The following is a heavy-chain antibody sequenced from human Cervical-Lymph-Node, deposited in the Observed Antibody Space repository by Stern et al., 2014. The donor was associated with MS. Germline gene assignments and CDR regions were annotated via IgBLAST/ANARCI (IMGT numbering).Heavy chain of an antibody. CDR3: TRDRGIVATTTGDY. D-gene: IGHD1-26*01. V-gene: IGHV1-18*01. CDR2: ISGHNGNK. CDR1: GFTFANYG. J-gene: IGHJ4*02. Sequence: VQLVQSGAEVKKPGASVKVSCKSSGFTFANYGFSWVRQAPGQGLEWMGWISGHNGNKDFAQKFQDRVALTSDTSTSTVYMELGSLTSDDTAVYYCTRDRGIVATTTGDYWGQGTLVTVSS.